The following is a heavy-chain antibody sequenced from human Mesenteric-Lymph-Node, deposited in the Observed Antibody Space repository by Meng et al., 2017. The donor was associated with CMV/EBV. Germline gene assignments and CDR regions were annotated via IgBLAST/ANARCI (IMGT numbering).Heavy chain of an antibody. Sequence: SETLSLTCTVSGGSISSSSYYWGWIRQPPGKGLEWIGYIYYSGGTNSNPSLKSRVTISVDTPKNQFSLKLTSVTAADTAVYHCARVTLDYDFWGGSYYFDYWGQGALVTVSS. CDR2: IYYSGGT. V-gene: IGHV4-61*05. D-gene: IGHD3-3*01. CDR1: GGSISSSSYY. J-gene: IGHJ4*02. CDR3: ARVTLDYDFWGGSYYFDY.